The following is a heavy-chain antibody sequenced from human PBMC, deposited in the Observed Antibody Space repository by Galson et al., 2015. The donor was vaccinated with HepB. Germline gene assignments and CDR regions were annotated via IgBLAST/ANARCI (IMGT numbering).Heavy chain of an antibody. Sequence: SLRLSCAASGFTLSNYGMRWVRQAPGKGLQWVAVIWSDGSNKYYADSVKGRFTISRDSSSNTLYLQMNSLRAEDAAVYYCARAIGFHYYFMDVWGQGTTVTVSS. J-gene: IGHJ6*03. CDR3: ARAIGFHYYFMDV. CDR2: IWSDGSNK. V-gene: IGHV3-33*01. D-gene: IGHD3-10*01. CDR1: GFTLSNYG.